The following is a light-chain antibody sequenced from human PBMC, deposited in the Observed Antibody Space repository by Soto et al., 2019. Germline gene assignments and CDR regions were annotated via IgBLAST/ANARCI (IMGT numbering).Light chain of an antibody. Sequence: EVVLTQSPATLSVSPGESATLSCRASQSVSGSVAWYLQKPGQAPRLLIYTTSNRATGVPARFSGSGFGTXXTLTISSLQSEDFAVYYCQQYSQWPRTFGQGTKVEIK. CDR2: TTS. CDR3: QQYSQWPRT. V-gene: IGKV3-15*01. CDR1: QSVSGS. J-gene: IGKJ1*01.